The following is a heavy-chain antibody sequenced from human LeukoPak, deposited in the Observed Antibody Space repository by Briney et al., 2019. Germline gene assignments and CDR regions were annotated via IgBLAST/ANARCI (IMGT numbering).Heavy chain of an antibody. CDR1: GYTFTSYY. D-gene: IGHD2-21*02. CDR2: INPSGGST. Sequence: ASVEVSCKASGYTFTSYYMHWVRQAPGQGLEWMGIINPSGGSTSYAQKFQGRVTMTRDTSASTVYMELSSLRSEDTAVYYCARLMGAYCGGDCYLDYWGQGTLVTVSS. V-gene: IGHV1-46*01. J-gene: IGHJ4*02. CDR3: ARLMGAYCGGDCYLDY.